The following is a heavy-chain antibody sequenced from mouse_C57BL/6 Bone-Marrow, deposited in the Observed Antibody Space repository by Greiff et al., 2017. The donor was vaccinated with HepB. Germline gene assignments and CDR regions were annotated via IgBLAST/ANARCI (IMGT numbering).Heavy chain of an antibody. CDR3: ARRGSGYSRDWFAY. J-gene: IGHJ3*01. V-gene: IGHV3-6*01. CDR1: GYSITSGYY. CDR2: ISYDGSN. D-gene: IGHD3-2*02. Sequence: DVQLQESGPGLVKPSQSLSLTCSVTGYSITSGYYWNWIRQFPGNKLEWMGYISYDGSNNYNPSLKNRISITRDTSKNQFFLKLNSVTTEDTATYYCARRGSGYSRDWFAYWGQGTLVTVSA.